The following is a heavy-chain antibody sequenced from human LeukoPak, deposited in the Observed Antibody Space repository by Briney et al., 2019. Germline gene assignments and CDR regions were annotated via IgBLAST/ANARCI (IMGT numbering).Heavy chain of an antibody. CDR3: ARDNYDFWSGYYYYYYYYMDV. Sequence: ASVKVSCKASGYTFTGYYMHWVRQAPGQGLEWMGWINPNSGGTNYAQKFQGRVTMTRDTSISTAYMELSRLRSDDTAVYYCARDNYDFWSGYYYYYYYYMDVGGKGPRSPSP. CDR2: INPNSGGT. V-gene: IGHV1-2*02. CDR1: GYTFTGYY. D-gene: IGHD3-3*01. J-gene: IGHJ6*03.